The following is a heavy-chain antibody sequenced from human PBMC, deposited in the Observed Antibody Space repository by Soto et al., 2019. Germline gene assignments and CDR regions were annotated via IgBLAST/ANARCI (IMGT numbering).Heavy chain of an antibody. D-gene: IGHD6-6*01. J-gene: IGHJ4*02. V-gene: IGHV1-46*03. CDR3: AISNREAARPGEGLTFDY. CDR1: RDTFNTYT. CDR2: IIPRTDIT. Sequence: GASVKVSCKASRDTFNTYTITWVRQAPGQGLKWMGKIIPRTDITNYAQKFQDRVTITRDRSTSTVYMELSSLRSEDTAVYYFAISNREAARPGEGLTFDYWGQGTLVTVSS.